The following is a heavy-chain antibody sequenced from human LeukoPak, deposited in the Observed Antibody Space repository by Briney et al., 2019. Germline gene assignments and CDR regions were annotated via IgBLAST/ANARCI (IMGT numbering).Heavy chain of an antibody. CDR1: GFTFSSYA. Sequence: GGSLRLSCAASGFTFSSYAMHWVRQAPGKGLEWVAVISYDGSNKYYSDSVKGRFTISRDNSKNTLYLQMNSLRAEDTAVYYCARGLYYFDYWGQGTLVTVSS. J-gene: IGHJ4*02. D-gene: IGHD3/OR15-3a*01. V-gene: IGHV3-30*04. CDR3: ARGLYYFDY. CDR2: ISYDGSNK.